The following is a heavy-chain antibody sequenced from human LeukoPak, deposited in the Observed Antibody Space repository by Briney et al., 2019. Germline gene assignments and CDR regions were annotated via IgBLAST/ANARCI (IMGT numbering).Heavy chain of an antibody. D-gene: IGHD2-15*01. V-gene: IGHV4-4*07. CDR2: IHNSGST. Sequence: KPSETLSLTCTVSSGSISNYYWSWIRQPAGKGLEWIGRIHNSGSTNYSPTLKSRVTMSMDTSKFSLRLTSVTAADTAVYYCAGSYCSGGSCYFDYWGQGTLVTVSS. CDR1: SGSISNYY. J-gene: IGHJ4*02. CDR3: AGSYCSGGSCYFDY.